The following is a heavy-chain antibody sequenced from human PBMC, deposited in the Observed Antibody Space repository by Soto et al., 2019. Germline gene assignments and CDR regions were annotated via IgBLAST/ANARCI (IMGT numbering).Heavy chain of an antibody. Sequence: QLVQSGAEVKDPGASVKVSCKTSGYTFGTFSMTWVRQAPGLGLEWMGWINPYNDYTDYGQKFHDRVTMTTDRSTNTVYMELRSLTSDDTAVYYCARGPLYLEWLGAYYLDFWGQGTLVTVSS. D-gene: IGHD3-3*01. J-gene: IGHJ4*02. CDR2: INPYNDYT. V-gene: IGHV1-18*04. CDR3: ARGPLYLEWLGAYYLDF. CDR1: GYTFGTFS.